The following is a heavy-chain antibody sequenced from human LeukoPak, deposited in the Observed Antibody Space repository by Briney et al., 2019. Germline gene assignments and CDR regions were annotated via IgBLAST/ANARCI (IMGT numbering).Heavy chain of an antibody. D-gene: IGHD2-15*01. Sequence: ASVKVSFTASGYTFTGYYMHWVRQAPGHGLEWMGWINPNSGGTNYAQKFQGRVTMTRDTSISTAYMELSRLRADDTAVYYCARKVRSGGSCYGYWGQGTLVTVSS. CDR2: INPNSGGT. V-gene: IGHV1-2*02. J-gene: IGHJ4*02. CDR3: ARKVRSGGSCYGY. CDR1: GYTFTGYY.